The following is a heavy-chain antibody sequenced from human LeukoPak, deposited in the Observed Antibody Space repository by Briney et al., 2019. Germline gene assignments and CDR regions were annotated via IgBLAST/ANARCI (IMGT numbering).Heavy chain of an antibody. D-gene: IGHD3-22*01. CDR1: GGSFSGYY. Sequence: SETLSLTCAVYGGSFSGYYWSWIRQPPGKGVEWIGEINHSGSTNYNPSLKSRVTISVDTSKNQFSLKLSSVTAADTAVYYCARGMLHDSSGYNHYWGQGTLVTVSS. CDR3: ARGMLHDSSGYNHY. V-gene: IGHV4-34*01. J-gene: IGHJ4*02. CDR2: INHSGST.